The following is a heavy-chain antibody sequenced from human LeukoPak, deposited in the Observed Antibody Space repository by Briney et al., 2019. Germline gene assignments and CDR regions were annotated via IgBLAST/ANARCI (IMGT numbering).Heavy chain of an antibody. J-gene: IGHJ6*02. CDR2: ISYDGSNK. CDR1: GFTFSTYG. D-gene: IGHD2-2*01. V-gene: IGHV3-30*18. Sequence: GGSLRLSCAASGFTFSTYGMHWVRQAPAKGLEWVAVISYDGSNKYYADSVKGRFTISRDNSKNTLYLQMNSLRAEDTAVYYCAKVSRYCSSPSCWTNYYYYGMDVWGQGTTVTVSS. CDR3: AKVSRYCSSPSCWTNYYYYGMDV.